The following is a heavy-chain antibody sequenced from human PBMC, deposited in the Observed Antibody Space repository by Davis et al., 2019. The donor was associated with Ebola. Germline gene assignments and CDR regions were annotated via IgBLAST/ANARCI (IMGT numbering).Heavy chain of an antibody. D-gene: IGHD2-2*01. V-gene: IGHV3-23*01. J-gene: IGHJ4*02. CDR2: ISGSGGST. CDR3: AKDRGYCSSTSCYSYAFDY. Sequence: GESLKISCAASGFTFSSYAMSWVRQAPGKGLEWVSAISGSGGSTYYADSVKGRFTISRDNSKNTLYLQMNGLRAEDTAVYYCAKDRGYCSSTSCYSYAFDYWGQGTLVTVSS. CDR1: GFTFSSYA.